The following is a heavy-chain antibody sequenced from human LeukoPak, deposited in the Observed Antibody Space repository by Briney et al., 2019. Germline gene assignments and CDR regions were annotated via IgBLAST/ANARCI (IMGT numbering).Heavy chain of an antibody. CDR1: GFILSNYW. CDR2: INNDGSST. D-gene: IGHD2-15*01. CDR3: ARDGISCSGGHCYFAS. J-gene: IGHJ4*02. V-gene: IGHV3-74*01. Sequence: GGSLRLSCATSGFILSNYWVHWVRQAPGKGLVWVSRINNDGSSTTYADSVKGRFTISRDNARNTLYLQMNSLRAEDTAVYYCARDGISCSGGHCYFASWGQGTLVTVSS.